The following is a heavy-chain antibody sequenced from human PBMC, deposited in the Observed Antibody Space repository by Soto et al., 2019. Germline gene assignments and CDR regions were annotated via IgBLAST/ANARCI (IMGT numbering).Heavy chain of an antibody. V-gene: IGHV4-59*01. CDR1: GGSISSYY. CDR2: IYYTGST. Sequence: SETLSLTCTVSGGSISSYYWSWIRQPPGKGLEWIGYIYYTGSTNYNPSLKSRVTMSVDTSKKQFSLKLTSVTAADTAVYYCARQRGNYFDYWGQGSLVTVSS. J-gene: IGHJ4*02. CDR3: ARQRGNYFDY. D-gene: IGHD3-10*01.